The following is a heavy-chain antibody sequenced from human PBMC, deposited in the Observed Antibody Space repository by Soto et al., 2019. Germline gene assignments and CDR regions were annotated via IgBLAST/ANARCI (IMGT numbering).Heavy chain of an antibody. V-gene: IGHV4-31*03. CDR3: ARDPIYGSGSHNWFDP. CDR2: IYYSGST. D-gene: IGHD3-10*01. CDR1: GGSISSGGYY. J-gene: IGHJ5*02. Sequence: SETLSLTCTVSGGSISSGGYYWSWIRQHPGKGLEWIGYIYYSGSTYYNPSLKSRVTISVDTSKNQFSLKLSSVTAADTAVYYCARDPIYGSGSHNWFDPWGQGTLVTVSS.